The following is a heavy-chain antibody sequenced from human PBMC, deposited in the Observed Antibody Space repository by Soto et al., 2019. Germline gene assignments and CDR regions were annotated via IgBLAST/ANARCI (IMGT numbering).Heavy chain of an antibody. CDR2: IIPIFGTT. Sequence: SVKVSCKASGGTFSSYAISWVRQAPGQGLEWMGGIIPIFGTTNYAQEFQGRVTITADESTSTAYMELSSLRSEDTAVYYCARCGSSGYFFNSFDPWGHVTLVTVSS. D-gene: IGHD3-22*01. J-gene: IGHJ5*02. CDR3: ARCGSSGYFFNSFDP. V-gene: IGHV1-69*13. CDR1: GGTFSSYA.